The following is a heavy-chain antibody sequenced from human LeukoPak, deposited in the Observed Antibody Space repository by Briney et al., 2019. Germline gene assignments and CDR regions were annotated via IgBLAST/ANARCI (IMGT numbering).Heavy chain of an antibody. D-gene: IGHD2-21*02. CDR3: ARDIISPRDFFYYYGMDV. V-gene: IGHV1-46*01. Sequence: ASVKVSCKASGYTFTSYYMHWVRQAPGQGLEWMGIINPSGGSTSYAQKFQGRVTMTRDTSTSTVYMELSSLRSEDTAVYYCARDIISPRDFFYYYGMDVWGQGTTVTVSS. CDR2: INPSGGST. CDR1: GYTFTSYY. J-gene: IGHJ6*02.